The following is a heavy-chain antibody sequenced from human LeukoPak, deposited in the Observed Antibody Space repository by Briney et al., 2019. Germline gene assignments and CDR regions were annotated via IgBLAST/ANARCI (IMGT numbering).Heavy chain of an antibody. D-gene: IGHD1-26*01. J-gene: IGHJ3*01. Sequence: ASVKDSCKASGYTFTGYYMHWVRQAPGQGLEWMGWINPYSGGTNYAQKFQGRVTMTRDTSISTAYMELSRLRSDDTAVFYCARDSRRSGYYYARVGFDLWGQGTMVTVSS. V-gene: IGHV1-2*02. CDR1: GYTFTGYY. CDR3: ARDSRRSGYYYARVGFDL. CDR2: INPYSGGT.